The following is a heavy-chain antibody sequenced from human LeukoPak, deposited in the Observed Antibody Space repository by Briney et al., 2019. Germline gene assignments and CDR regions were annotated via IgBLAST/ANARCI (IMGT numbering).Heavy chain of an antibody. Sequence: ASVKVSCKASGYTFTSYDINWVQQATGQGLEWMGWMNPNSGNTGYAQKFQGRVTMTRNTSISTAYMELSSLTSDDTAVYYCARDLSIAAPGTDFDYWGQGTLVTVSS. V-gene: IGHV1-8*01. J-gene: IGHJ4*02. CDR1: GYTFTSYD. D-gene: IGHD6-13*01. CDR3: ARDLSIAAPGTDFDY. CDR2: MNPNSGNT.